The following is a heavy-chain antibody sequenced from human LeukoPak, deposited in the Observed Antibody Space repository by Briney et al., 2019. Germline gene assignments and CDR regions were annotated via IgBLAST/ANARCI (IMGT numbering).Heavy chain of an antibody. CDR1: GFTFSSYG. J-gene: IGHJ3*02. Sequence: PGGSLRLSCAASGFTFSSYGMRWVRQAPGRGLEWVAFIQFDGSNKYYADSVKGRFTISRDNSKNTLYLQMNSLRPEDTAVYYCASDDTALDGGFDAFDIWGQGTMVTVSS. CDR2: IQFDGSNK. CDR3: ASDDTALDGGFDAFDI. D-gene: IGHD3-10*01. V-gene: IGHV3-30*19.